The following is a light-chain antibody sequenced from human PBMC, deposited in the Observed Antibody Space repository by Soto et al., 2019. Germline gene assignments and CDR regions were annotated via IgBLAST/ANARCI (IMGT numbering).Light chain of an antibody. CDR1: QSINNW. CDR3: QQYNGYSRT. J-gene: IGKJ1*01. Sequence: DIQMTQSPSTLSASVGDRVTITCRASQSINNWLAWYQQKPGKAPKFLIYDASNLESGVPSRFSGSGSGTEFTLTISSMQPDDFATFYCQQYNGYSRTFGQGTKV. CDR2: DAS. V-gene: IGKV1-5*01.